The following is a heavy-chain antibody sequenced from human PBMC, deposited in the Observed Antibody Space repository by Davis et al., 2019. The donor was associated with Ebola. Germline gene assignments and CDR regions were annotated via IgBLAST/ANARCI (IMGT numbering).Heavy chain of an antibody. CDR3: ARDAGVSMDV. CDR2: ISSSGSTI. CDR1: GFTFSSYS. D-gene: IGHD3-10*01. V-gene: IGHV3-48*04. Sequence: GESLKISCAASGFTFSSYSMNWVRQAPGKGLEWVSYISSSGSTIYYADSVKGRFTISRDNAKNTVYLQVNILRVEDTAIYYCARDAGVSMDVWGQGTTVTVSS. J-gene: IGHJ6*02.